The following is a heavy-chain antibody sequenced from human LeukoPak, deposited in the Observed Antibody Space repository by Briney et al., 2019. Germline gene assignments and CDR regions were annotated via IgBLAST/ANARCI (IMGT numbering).Heavy chain of an antibody. Sequence: ASVKASCKASGYTFTSYYMHWVRQAPGQGLEWMGIINPSGGSTSYAQKFQGRVTMTRDMSTSTVYMELSSLRSEDTAVYYCAREGNYYDSSGYYQGFDYWGQGTLVTVSS. D-gene: IGHD3-22*01. CDR1: GYTFTSYY. V-gene: IGHV1-46*01. J-gene: IGHJ4*02. CDR2: INPSGGST. CDR3: AREGNYYDSSGYYQGFDY.